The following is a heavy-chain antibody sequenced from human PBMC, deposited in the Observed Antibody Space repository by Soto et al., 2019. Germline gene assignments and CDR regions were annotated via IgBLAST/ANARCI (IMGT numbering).Heavy chain of an antibody. J-gene: IGHJ6*02. CDR3: AKEGQYYDILTGYRSYYGMDV. Sequence: GGSLRLSCAASGFTFSSYGMHWVRQAPGKGLEWVAIISYDGSNKYYADSVKGRFTISRDNSKNTLYLQMNSLRAEDTAVYYCAKEGQYYDILTGYRSYYGMDVWGQGTTVTVS. CDR2: ISYDGSNK. V-gene: IGHV3-30*18. D-gene: IGHD3-9*01. CDR1: GFTFSSYG.